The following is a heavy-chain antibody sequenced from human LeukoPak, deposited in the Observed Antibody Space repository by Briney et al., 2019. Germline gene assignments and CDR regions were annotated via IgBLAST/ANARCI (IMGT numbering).Heavy chain of an antibody. Sequence: PGGSLRLSCAASGFTVSSNYMSWVRQAPGKGLEWVSIIYSGGSTYYADSVKGRFTISRDNAKNTLYLQMNSLRAEETAVYYCARDPSGWHSMDYWGQGILVTVSS. CDR3: ARDPSGWHSMDY. J-gene: IGHJ4*02. CDR1: GFTVSSNY. V-gene: IGHV3-53*01. D-gene: IGHD6-19*01. CDR2: IYSGGST.